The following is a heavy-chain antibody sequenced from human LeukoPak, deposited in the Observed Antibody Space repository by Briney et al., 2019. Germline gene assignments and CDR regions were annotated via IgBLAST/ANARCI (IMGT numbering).Heavy chain of an antibody. CDR2: ISAYNGNT. Sequence: ASVKVSCKASGYTFTSYGISWVRQAPGQGLEWMGWISAYNGNTSYAQKLQGRVTMTTDTSTSTAYMELRSLRSDDTAVYYCARVLEGYCSGGSCYLGINYYYMDVWGKGTTVTVSS. CDR3: ARVLEGYCSGGSCYLGINYYYMDV. J-gene: IGHJ6*03. CDR1: GYTFTSYG. V-gene: IGHV1-18*01. D-gene: IGHD2-15*01.